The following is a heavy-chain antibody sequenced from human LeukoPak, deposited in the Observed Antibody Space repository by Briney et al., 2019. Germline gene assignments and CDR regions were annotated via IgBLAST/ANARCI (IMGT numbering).Heavy chain of an antibody. J-gene: IGHJ5*02. CDR2: IRNDGIDK. V-gene: IGHV3-30*02. D-gene: IGHD3-3*01. Sequence: GGSLRLSCAASGFTFSSYGMHWVRQAPGKGLEWVAFIRNDGIDKYHADSVKGRFTISRDNSKDTLYLQMNSLRAEDTAVYYCAKVPSISRWFDPWGQGTLVSVSS. CDR1: GFTFSSYG. CDR3: AKVPSISRWFDP.